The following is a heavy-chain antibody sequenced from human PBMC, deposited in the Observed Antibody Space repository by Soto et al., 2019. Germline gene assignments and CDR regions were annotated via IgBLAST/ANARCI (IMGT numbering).Heavy chain of an antibody. CDR1: GFTFSDYE. CDR2: VSASGGTI. CDR3: TKEKSVVDSGYDAFDV. Sequence: PGGSLRLSCAASGFTFSDYEMDWVRQAPGKGLEWVAYVSASGGTIFYADSVKGRFIISRDNAESSLSLQMNSLRADDTAVYYCTKEKSVVDSGYDAFDVWGKGTMVT. V-gene: IGHV3-48*03. J-gene: IGHJ3*01. D-gene: IGHD5-12*01.